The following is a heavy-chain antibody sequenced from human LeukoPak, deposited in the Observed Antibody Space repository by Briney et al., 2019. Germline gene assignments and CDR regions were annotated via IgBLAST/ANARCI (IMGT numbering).Heavy chain of an antibody. J-gene: IGHJ4*02. D-gene: IGHD4-17*01. CDR3: AREGRQDYVYFDY. CDR2: TNYSGNT. CDR1: GGSISDYY. V-gene: IGHV4-59*01. Sequence: SETLSLTCTVSGGSISDYYWSWIRQPPGKGLEWIGYTNYSGNTNYNPSPKSRVTISVDTSKNQFSLRLTSVTAADTAVFYCAREGRQDYVYFDYWGQGSLVTVSS.